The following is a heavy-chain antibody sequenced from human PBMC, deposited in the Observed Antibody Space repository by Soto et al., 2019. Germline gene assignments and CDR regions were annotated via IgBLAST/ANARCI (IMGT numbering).Heavy chain of an antibody. D-gene: IGHD6-19*01. Sequence: TEYAASVKGRFTISRDDSKSIAYLQMNSLKTEDTAVYYCTRPPHHPGYSSGWQPSAFDIWGQGTMVTVSS. J-gene: IGHJ3*02. CDR2: T. CDR3: TRPPHHPGYSSGWQPSAFDI. V-gene: IGHV3-49*02.